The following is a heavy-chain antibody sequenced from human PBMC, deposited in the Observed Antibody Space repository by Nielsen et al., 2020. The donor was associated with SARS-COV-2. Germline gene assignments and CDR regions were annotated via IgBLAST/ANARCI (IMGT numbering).Heavy chain of an antibody. D-gene: IGHD3-9*01. CDR1: GYTFTSYA. V-gene: IGHV1-3*01. CDR3: ARDAGYDSLTGYYEAQHY. Sequence: ASVKVSCKASGYTFTSYAMHWVRQAPGQRLEWMGWINAGNGNTKYSQKFQGRVTITRDTSASTAYMELSSLRSEDTAVYYCARDAGYDSLTGYYEAQHYWGQGTLVTVSS. CDR2: INAGNGNT. J-gene: IGHJ4*02.